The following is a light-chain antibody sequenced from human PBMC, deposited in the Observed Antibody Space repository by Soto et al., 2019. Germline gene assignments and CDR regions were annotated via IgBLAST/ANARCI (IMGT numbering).Light chain of an antibody. CDR1: QTVGTS. Sequence: EVVLTQSPAILSVSPGEGASLSCRASQTVGTSLAWYQQKSGQAPRLLIYGASTRAAGVPARFSGSASGTEYPLTIASLQSEDFALYYCQQYTNWPPFTFGQGTRLEIK. J-gene: IGKJ2*01. V-gene: IGKV3-15*01. CDR3: QQYTNWPPFT. CDR2: GAS.